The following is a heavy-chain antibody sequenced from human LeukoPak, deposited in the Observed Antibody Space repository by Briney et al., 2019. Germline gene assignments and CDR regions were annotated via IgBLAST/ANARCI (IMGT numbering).Heavy chain of an antibody. J-gene: IGHJ4*02. CDR2: IYYSGST. V-gene: IGHV4-59*01. CDR1: GGSISSYY. D-gene: IGHD2-15*01. CDR3: ASYCSGGSCRTPFDY. Sequence: SETLSLTCTVSGGSISSYYWSWIRQPPGKGLEWIGYIYYSGSTNYNPSLKSRVTISVDTSKNQFSLKLSSVTAADTAVYYCASYCSGGSCRTPFDYWGQGTLVTVSS.